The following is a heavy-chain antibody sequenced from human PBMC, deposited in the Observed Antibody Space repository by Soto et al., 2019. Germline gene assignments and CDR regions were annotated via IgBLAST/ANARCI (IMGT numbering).Heavy chain of an antibody. J-gene: IGHJ5*02. CDR3: ARERSGGSDNGWFDP. CDR1: GFTFSSYS. V-gene: IGHV3-21*01. D-gene: IGHD2-15*01. Sequence: GGSLRLSCAASGFTFSSYSMNWVRQAPGKGLEWVSSISSGGTYIYYADSMKGRFTISRDNARNSLYLQMNSLRAEDTAVYYCARERSGGSDNGWFDPWGQGTLVTVSS. CDR2: ISSGGTYI.